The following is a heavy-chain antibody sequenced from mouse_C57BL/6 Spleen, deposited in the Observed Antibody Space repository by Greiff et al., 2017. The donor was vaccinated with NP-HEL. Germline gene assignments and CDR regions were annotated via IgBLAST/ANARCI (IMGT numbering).Heavy chain of an antibody. V-gene: IGHV1-64*01. Sequence: VQLQQPGAELVKPGASVKLSCKVSGYTFTSYWMHWVKQRPGQGLEWIGMIHPNSGSTNYNEKFKSKATLTVDKSSSTAYMQLSSLTSEDSAVYYCAANLYYFDYWGQGTTLTVSS. J-gene: IGHJ2*01. CDR2: IHPNSGST. CDR3: AANLYYFDY. CDR1: GYTFTSYW. D-gene: IGHD4-1*01.